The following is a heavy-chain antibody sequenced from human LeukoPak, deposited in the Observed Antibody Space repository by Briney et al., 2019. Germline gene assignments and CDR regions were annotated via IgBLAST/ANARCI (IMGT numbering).Heavy chain of an antibody. CDR2: RKQDGSEK. CDR1: GFTLSSYW. J-gene: IGHJ4*02. D-gene: IGHD4-11*01. V-gene: IGHV3-7*01. CDR3: ARGYGNYGY. Sequence: GGALRLSCAASGFTLSSYWMSWVRHAPGKGLEWVANRKQDGSEKYYVDSVKGRFTIYRDNAKNSLYLQMNSLRAEDTAVYYCARGYGNYGYWGQGTLVTVSS.